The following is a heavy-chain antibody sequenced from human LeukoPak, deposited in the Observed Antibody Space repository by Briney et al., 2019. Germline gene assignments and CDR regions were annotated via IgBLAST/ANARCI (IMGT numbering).Heavy chain of an antibody. CDR2: IRRATNSSTT. CDR1: GFTFRDYI. J-gene: IGHJ3*02. V-gene: IGHV3-72*01. Sequence: GGSLRLSCAASGFTFRDYILDWVRQAPGKGLEWVARIRRATNSSTTEYAASVKGRFTVSRDDSKNSLFLHMNSLKTEDTAVYYCTRDGGDFYYSAFDIWGQGTVVTVSS. CDR3: TRDGGDFYYSAFDI. D-gene: IGHD3-10*01.